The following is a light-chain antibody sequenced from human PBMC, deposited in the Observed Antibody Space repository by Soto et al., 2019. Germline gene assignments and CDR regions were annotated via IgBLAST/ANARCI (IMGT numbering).Light chain of an antibody. CDR2: EVT. CDR1: SSDVGPYNY. CDR3: SSYTTSSTLV. Sequence: QSVLTQPASVSGSPGQSITISCTGTSSDVGPYNYVSWYQHHLGKAPKLMIYEVTKRPSGVTNRFSGSKSDNTASLTIAGLQAEDEADYNCSSYTTSSTLVFGEGTKVTV. V-gene: IGLV2-14*01. J-gene: IGLJ3*02.